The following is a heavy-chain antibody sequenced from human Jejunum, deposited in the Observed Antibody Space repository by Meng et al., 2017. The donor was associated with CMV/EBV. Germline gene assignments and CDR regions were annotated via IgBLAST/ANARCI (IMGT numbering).Heavy chain of an antibody. V-gene: IGHV1-69*10. CDR1: NFV. CDR2: FIPVLDKA. J-gene: IGHJ6*02. CDR3: ASGTIFGVVTPYYYGMDV. Sequence: NFVIGWVRRVPGQGLEWVGGFIPVLDKAHYAQRFQGRVTITADKSTSTVYMELSSLTSEDTAVYYCASGTIFGVVTPYYYGMDVWGQGTTVTVSS. D-gene: IGHD3-3*01.